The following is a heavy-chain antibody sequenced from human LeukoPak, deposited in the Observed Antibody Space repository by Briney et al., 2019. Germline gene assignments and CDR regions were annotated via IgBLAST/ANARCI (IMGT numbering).Heavy chain of an antibody. CDR1: GDSVSSNSVA. J-gene: IGHJ4*02. Sequence: SQTLSLTCVISGDSVSSNSVAWNWIRQSPSRGLEWLGRTYYRSKWYNDYAVSVRSRITIDPDTSKNQFSLQLNSVTPEDTAVYYCAKDCGTGPFACSHWGQGTLVTVSS. CDR3: AKDCGTGPFACSH. V-gene: IGHV6-1*01. CDR2: TYYRSKWYN. D-gene: IGHD2-15*01.